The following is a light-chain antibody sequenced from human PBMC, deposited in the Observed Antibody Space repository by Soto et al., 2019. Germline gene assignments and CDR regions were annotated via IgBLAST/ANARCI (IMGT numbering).Light chain of an antibody. J-gene: IGLJ1*01. CDR3: TSFTSSTTYV. CDR2: EVS. CDR1: SSDVGGYNY. Sequence: QSVLTQPASVSGSPGQSITISCTGTSSDVGGYNYVCWYQHHPGKAPKLIISEVSNRPSGVSDRFSGSKSGNTASLTISGLQPEEEADYYCTSFTSSTTYVFGTGTKVTVL. V-gene: IGLV2-14*01.